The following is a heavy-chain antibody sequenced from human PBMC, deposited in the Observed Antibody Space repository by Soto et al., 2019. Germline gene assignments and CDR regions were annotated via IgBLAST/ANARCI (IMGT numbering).Heavy chain of an antibody. CDR1: GNTFNTYG. D-gene: IGHD3-16*01. CDR3: ARGRGGYDYVQPFES. CDR2: ISAYNGNT. V-gene: IGHV1-18*01. J-gene: IGHJ4*02. Sequence: QVQLVQSGTEVKKPGASVKVSCKASGNTFNTYGLSWVRQAPGQGLEWMGWISAYNGNTIYAQKLQGRVTMTTDTAXXTAYMELRSLRSDDTAVYYCARGRGGYDYVQPFESWGQGTLVTVSS.